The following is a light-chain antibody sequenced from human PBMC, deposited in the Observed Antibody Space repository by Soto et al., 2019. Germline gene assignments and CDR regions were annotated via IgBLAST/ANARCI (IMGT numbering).Light chain of an antibody. CDR1: QSVSPN. CDR2: GAS. J-gene: IGKJ1*01. V-gene: IGKV3-20*01. Sequence: EIVMTQSPATLSVSPGERATLSCRSSQSVSPNLAWYQQKPGLAPRLLIYGASSRATGIPDRFGGSGSGTDFTLTISRLEPEDFAVYYCQQYGSSPKTFGQGTKVDIK. CDR3: QQYGSSPKT.